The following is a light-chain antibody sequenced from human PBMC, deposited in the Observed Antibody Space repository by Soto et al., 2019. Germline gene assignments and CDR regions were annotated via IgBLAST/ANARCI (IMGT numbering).Light chain of an antibody. CDR2: DAV. V-gene: IGKV3-15*01. Sequence: EKVMTQSPATLSVSPGERATLSCRASQSVSNYLAWYQQKPGLPPRLLIYDAVTRATGVPVRFSGSGSGTEFTLTISSLQSEDFAIYYCQQYNAWPLTFGGGTKVEI. CDR1: QSVSNY. CDR3: QQYNAWPLT. J-gene: IGKJ4*01.